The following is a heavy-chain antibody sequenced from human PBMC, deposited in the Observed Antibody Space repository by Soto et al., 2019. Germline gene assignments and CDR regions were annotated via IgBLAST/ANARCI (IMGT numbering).Heavy chain of an antibody. V-gene: IGHV1-2*02. D-gene: IGHD2-15*01. Sequence: GASVKVSCKASGYTFIGFSLHWVRQAPGQGLEWLGWINPKNGDTNYAQKFQGRVTMTRDTSINTVYMELNSLESDDTAVYYCSKGRWTVGHCSGGSCYDGMDVWGQGTTVTVS. CDR3: SKGRWTVGHCSGGSCYDGMDV. J-gene: IGHJ6*02. CDR1: GYTFIGFS. CDR2: INPKNGDT.